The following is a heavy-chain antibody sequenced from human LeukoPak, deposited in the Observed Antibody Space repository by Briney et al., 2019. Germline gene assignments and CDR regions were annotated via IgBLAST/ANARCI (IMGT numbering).Heavy chain of an antibody. D-gene: IGHD3-10*01. Sequence: SETLSLTCAGYGGSFSGYYWSWIRQPPGKGLEWIGEINHRGSTNYNPSLESRVTISVDTSKNQFSLKLSSVTAAETAVYYCARQRMGCYFGSGSYCSNFDYWGQGTLVTVSS. CDR2: INHRGST. CDR3: ARQRMGCYFGSGSYCSNFDY. J-gene: IGHJ4*02. V-gene: IGHV4-34*01. CDR1: GGSFSGYY.